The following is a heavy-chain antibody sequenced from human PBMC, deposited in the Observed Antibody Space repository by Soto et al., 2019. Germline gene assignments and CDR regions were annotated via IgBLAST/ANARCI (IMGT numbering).Heavy chain of an antibody. CDR3: ARAYSYYYYGMDV. CDR2: INPNSGGT. D-gene: IGHD1-1*01. CDR1: GYTFTGYY. J-gene: IGHJ6*02. V-gene: IGHV1-2*04. Sequence: VASVKVSCKASGYTFTGYYMHWVRQAPGQGLEWMGWINPNSGGTNYAQKFQGWVTMTRDTSISTAYMELSRLRSDDTAVYYCARAYSYYYYGMDVWGQGTTVTVSS.